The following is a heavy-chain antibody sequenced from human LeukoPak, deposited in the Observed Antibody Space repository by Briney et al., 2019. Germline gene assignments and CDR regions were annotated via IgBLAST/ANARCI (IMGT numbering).Heavy chain of an antibody. V-gene: IGHV4-34*01. CDR2: INHSGST. CDR3: ARDSLYHYYYYMDV. CDR1: GGSFSGHY. J-gene: IGHJ6*03. Sequence: PSETLSLTCAVYGGSFSGHYWSWIRQPPGKGLEWIGEINHSGSTNYNPSLKSRVTISVDTSKNQFSLKLSSVTAADTAVYYCARDSLYHYYYYMDVWGKGTTVTVSS. D-gene: IGHD2-15*01.